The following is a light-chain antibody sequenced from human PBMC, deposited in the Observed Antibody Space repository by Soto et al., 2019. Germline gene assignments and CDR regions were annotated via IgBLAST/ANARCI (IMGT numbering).Light chain of an antibody. CDR3: CSYASNTPHV. Sequence: QSALTQPASVSGSPGQSITISCTGTSSDVGGYAYDSWYQQYPGKAPKLVISAVSNRPSGVSHRFSGSRSGNTASLTISGLQADEEADYYCCSYASNTPHVFGGGTKLTVL. J-gene: IGLJ3*02. CDR1: SSDVGGYAY. CDR2: AVS. V-gene: IGLV2-14*01.